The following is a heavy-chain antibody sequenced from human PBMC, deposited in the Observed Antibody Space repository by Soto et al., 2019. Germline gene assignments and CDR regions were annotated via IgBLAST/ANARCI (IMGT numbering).Heavy chain of an antibody. V-gene: IGHV3-74*01. Sequence: GGSLRLSCAASGFTFSSYWMHWVRQAPGKGLVWVSRINSDGSSTSYADSVKGRFTISRDNAKKTLYLQMNSLRAEDTAVYYCARIGYSSGWYGGLDYWGQGTLVTVSS. CDR1: GFTFSSYW. CDR3: ARIGYSSGWYGGLDY. CDR2: INSDGSST. D-gene: IGHD6-19*01. J-gene: IGHJ4*02.